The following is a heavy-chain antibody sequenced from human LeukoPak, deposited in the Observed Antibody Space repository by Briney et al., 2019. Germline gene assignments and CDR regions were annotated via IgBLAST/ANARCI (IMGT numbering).Heavy chain of an antibody. V-gene: IGHV3-20*01. CDR1: GFTFSSYG. Sequence: GGSLRLSCAASGFTFSSYGMSWVRQAPGKGLEWVSGINWNGGSTGYADSVKGRFTISRGNAKNSLYLQMNSLRAEDTALYHCARGFVHDAFDIWGQGTMVTVSS. D-gene: IGHD3-3*01. CDR2: INWNGGST. CDR3: ARGFVHDAFDI. J-gene: IGHJ3*02.